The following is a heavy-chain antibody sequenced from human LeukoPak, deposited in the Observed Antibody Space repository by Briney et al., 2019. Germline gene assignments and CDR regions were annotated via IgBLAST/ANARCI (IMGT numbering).Heavy chain of an antibody. D-gene: IGHD6-13*01. J-gene: IGHJ6*03. V-gene: IGHV1-69*06. Sequence: ASVKVSCKASGGTFSSYAISWVRQAPGQGLEWMGGIIPIFGTANYAQKFQGRVTITADKSTSIAYMELSSLRSEDTAVYYCARDAVAAAGMYYYYYYMDVWGKGTTVTVSS. CDR1: GGTFSSYA. CDR2: IIPIFGTA. CDR3: ARDAVAAAGMYYYYYYMDV.